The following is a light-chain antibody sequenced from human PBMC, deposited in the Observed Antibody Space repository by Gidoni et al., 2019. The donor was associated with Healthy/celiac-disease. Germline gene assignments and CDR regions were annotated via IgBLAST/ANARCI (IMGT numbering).Light chain of an antibody. CDR3: QQLGS. V-gene: IGKV3-20*01. CDR1: QSASSSY. Sequence: EIVLTQSPGTLSLSPGERATLSCRASQSASSSYLAWYQQKPGQAPRLLIYGASSRATGIPDRFSGSGSGTDFTLTISRLEPEDFAVYYCQQLGSFXPXTKVDIK. J-gene: IGKJ3*01. CDR2: GAS.